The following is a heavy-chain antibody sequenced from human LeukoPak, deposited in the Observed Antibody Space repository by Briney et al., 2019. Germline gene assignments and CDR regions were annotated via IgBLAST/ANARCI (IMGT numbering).Heavy chain of an antibody. CDR2: IYYSGSSGST. CDR1: GGSITGSH. J-gene: IGHJ4*02. Sequence: SETLSVTRSVSGGSITGSHWSWIRQPPGKGLEWIGYIYYSGSSGSTNYNPSLKSRVTISVDTSRNQFSLNLSSVTAADTAVYYCARWNNGGDYRGQGTLVTVSS. CDR3: ARWNNGGDY. D-gene: IGHD1/OR15-1a*01. V-gene: IGHV4-59*01.